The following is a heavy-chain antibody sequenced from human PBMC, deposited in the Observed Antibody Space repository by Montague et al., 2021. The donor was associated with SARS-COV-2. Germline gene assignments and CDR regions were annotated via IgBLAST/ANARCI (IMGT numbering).Heavy chain of an antibody. V-gene: IGHV3-33*01. CDR1: GFTFSSYG. CDR3: AREITLIVGTTVSWRWGSGMDV. Sequence: SLRLSCAASGFTFSSYGMHWVRQAPGKGLEWVAIIWYDGSKNYYADSVKGRFTISRDNSKNTLYLQTNTLRAEGTAVYYCAREITLIVGTTVSWRWGSGMDVWGQGTTVTVSS. D-gene: IGHD3-22*01. J-gene: IGHJ6*02. CDR2: IWYDGSKN.